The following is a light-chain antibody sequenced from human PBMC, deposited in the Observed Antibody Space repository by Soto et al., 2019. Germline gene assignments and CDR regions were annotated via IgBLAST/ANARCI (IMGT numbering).Light chain of an antibody. CDR3: QRYDSSQHT. CDR2: GAY. Sequence: EIVLTQSPGTLSLSPGERATLSCRASQSVTSSFLAWYQQQPGQAPRLLIYGAYSRATGIPDRFSVSGSGTDFTRTISRREPEYYALYYCQRYDSSQHTFGGGDQLEIK. CDR1: QSVTSSF. V-gene: IGKV3-20*01. J-gene: IGKJ4*01.